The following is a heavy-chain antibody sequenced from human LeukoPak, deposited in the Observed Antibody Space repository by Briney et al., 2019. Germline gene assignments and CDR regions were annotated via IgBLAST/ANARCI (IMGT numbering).Heavy chain of an antibody. J-gene: IGHJ4*02. CDR2: IKSDGRTT. CDR1: LFTLSIDF. CDR3: AKELIDYVDY. V-gene: IGHV3-74*01. Sequence: PVGSLRLSCAPSLFTLSIDFIHGVRQAPGQGRGWVSRIKSDGRTTSYAASVMGRFTISRDNSKNTLSLKMNSLRAADTAVYYCAKELIDYVDYWGQGTLVTVSS.